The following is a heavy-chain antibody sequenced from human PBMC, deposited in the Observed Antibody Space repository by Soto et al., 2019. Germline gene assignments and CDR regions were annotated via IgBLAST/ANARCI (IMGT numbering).Heavy chain of an antibody. CDR3: ARDFERSAIGP. V-gene: IGHV4-34*09. CDR2: IAYSGDT. D-gene: IGHD3-9*01. Sequence: LSLTCAVYGGSFSGYYWSWIRQPPGKGLEWIGYIAYSGDTYYNPSLRSRVTISADTSENKFSLTLKSVTAADTAVYFCARDFERSAIGPWGQGASVTVSS. CDR1: GGSFSGYY. J-gene: IGHJ5*02.